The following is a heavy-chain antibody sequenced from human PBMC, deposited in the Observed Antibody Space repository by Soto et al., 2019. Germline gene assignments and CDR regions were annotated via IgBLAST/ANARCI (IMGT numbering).Heavy chain of an antibody. J-gene: IGHJ6*02. V-gene: IGHV1-69*13. D-gene: IGHD5-18*01. CDR3: ASLYSYGLEGYYYGMDV. Sequence: GASVKVSCKASGGTFSSYAISWVRQAPGQGLEWMGGIIPIFGTANYAQKFQGRVTITADESTSTAYMELSSLRSEDTAVYYCASLYSYGLEGYYYGMDVWGQGTTFTVAS. CDR2: IIPIFGTA. CDR1: GGTFSSYA.